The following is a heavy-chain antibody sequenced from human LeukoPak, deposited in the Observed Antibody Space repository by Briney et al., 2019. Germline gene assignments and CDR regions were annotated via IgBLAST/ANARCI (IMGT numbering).Heavy chain of an antibody. CDR2: INPNSGGT. D-gene: IGHD2-15*01. CDR1: GYTFTGYY. J-gene: IGHJ4*02. V-gene: IGHV1-2*02. Sequence: ASVKVSCKASGYTFTGYYMHWVRQAPGQGLEWMGWINPNSGGTNYAQKFQGRVTMTRDTSISTAYMELSRLRSDDTAVYYCARGHYCSGGSCYYIFDYWGQGTLVTVSS. CDR3: ARGHYCSGGSCYYIFDY.